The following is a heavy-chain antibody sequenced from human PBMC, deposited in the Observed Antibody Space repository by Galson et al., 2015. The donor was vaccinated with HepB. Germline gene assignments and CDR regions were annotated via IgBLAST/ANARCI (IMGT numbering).Heavy chain of an antibody. CDR1: GFTSSGAA. CDR3: TRPAPLSGYSSR. CDR2: IRSKASNYAT. D-gene: IGHD6-13*01. V-gene: IGHV3-73*01. J-gene: IGHJ4*02. Sequence: SLRLSCAASGFTSSGAAIHWVRQTSGKGLEWLGRIRSKASNYATEYTASLKGRFTISRDDSKNTAYLHMKSLRTEDTAVYYCTRPAPLSGYSSRWGQGTLVTVSS.